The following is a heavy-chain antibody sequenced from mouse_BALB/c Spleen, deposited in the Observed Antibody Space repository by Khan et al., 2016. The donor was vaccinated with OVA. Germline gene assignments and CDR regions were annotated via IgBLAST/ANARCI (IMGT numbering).Heavy chain of an antibody. Sequence: QVQLKESGPGLVAPSQSLSITCSVSGFSLTDYGVSWIRQPPGKGLEWLGVIWGGGSTYYNSVLESRLSISKDNSKSQVFLKMNSLQTDDTAMYYWAKGRWSYYFAVDYWGKGASVTVSS. J-gene: IGHJ4*01. CDR3: AKGRWSYYFAVDY. V-gene: IGHV2-6-5*01. D-gene: IGHD2-3*01. CDR2: IWGGGST. CDR1: GFSLTDYG.